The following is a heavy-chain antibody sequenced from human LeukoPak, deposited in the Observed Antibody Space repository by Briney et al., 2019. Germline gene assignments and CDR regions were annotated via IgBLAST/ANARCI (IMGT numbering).Heavy chain of an antibody. Sequence: SETLSLTCSVSGASISSHYWSWIRQPPGKGLEWIGYIYYSGSTNYNPSLKSRVTISVDTSKNQFSLKLSSVTAADTAVYYCARSDILTGQFDYWGQGTLVTVSS. CDR1: GASISSHY. CDR2: IYYSGST. CDR3: ARSDILTGQFDY. V-gene: IGHV4-59*11. D-gene: IGHD3-9*01. J-gene: IGHJ4*02.